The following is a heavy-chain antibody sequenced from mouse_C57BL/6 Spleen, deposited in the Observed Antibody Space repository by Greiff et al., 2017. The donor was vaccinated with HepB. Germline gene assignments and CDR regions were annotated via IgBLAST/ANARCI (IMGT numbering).Heavy chain of an antibody. D-gene: IGHD1-1*01. CDR3: ARDNYYGSSYDWFAY. Sequence: EVMLVESGGGLVKPGGSLKLSCAASGFTFSSYAMSWVRQTPEKRLEWVATISDGGSYTYYPDNVKGRFTISRDNAKNNLYLQMSHLKSEDTAMYYCARDNYYGSSYDWFAYWGQGTLVTVSA. CDR2: ISDGGSYT. CDR1: GFTFSSYA. J-gene: IGHJ3*01. V-gene: IGHV5-4*01.